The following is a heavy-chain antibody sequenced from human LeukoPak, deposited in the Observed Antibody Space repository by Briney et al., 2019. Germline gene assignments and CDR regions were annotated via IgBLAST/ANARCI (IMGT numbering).Heavy chain of an antibody. J-gene: IGHJ1*01. CDR2: IKTDASEK. V-gene: IGHV3-7*01. D-gene: IGHD4-11*01. CDR3: ATYSTRNAREFQS. Sequence: PGGSLRLSCETSGFIFSNCWMTWVRQAPGKGLEWVANIKTDASEKYYADSVKGRFTISRDNAKMSLYLQMISLRVEDTAVYYCATYSTRNAREFQSWGQGTLVTVSS. CDR1: GFIFSNCW.